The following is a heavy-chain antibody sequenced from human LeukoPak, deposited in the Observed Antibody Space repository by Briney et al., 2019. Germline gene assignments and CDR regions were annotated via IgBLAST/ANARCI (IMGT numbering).Heavy chain of an antibody. V-gene: IGHV4-39*01. J-gene: IGHJ3*02. D-gene: IGHD6-19*01. CDR1: GGSISTSSQY. Sequence: IPSETLSLTCSVSGGSISTSSQYWVWIRQTPGKGLEWIGSLYYAGSTYNNPSLESRVTISIDTSKNQFSLRLTSVTAAHTAVYFCARPFYSSGWYGAFDIWGPGTMVTVSS. CDR3: ARPFYSSGWYGAFDI. CDR2: LYYAGST.